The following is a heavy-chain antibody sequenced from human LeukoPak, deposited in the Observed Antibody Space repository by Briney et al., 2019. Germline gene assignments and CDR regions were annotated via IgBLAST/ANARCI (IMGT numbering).Heavy chain of an antibody. J-gene: IGHJ4*02. CDR2: ISNDGGGT. Sequence: GGSLRLSCAASGFIFNNYGLVWVRQAPGKGLEWVSAISNDGGGTTYADFVKGRFSVSRDNSKNTLSLQMNSLRAEDTALYYCAKGSSGYFFDLWGQGTLVTVSS. D-gene: IGHD3-22*01. CDR3: AKGSSGYFFDL. CDR1: GFIFNNYG. V-gene: IGHV3-23*01.